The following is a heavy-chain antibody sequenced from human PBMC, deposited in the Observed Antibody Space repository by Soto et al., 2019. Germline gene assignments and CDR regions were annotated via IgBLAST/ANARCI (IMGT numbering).Heavy chain of an antibody. V-gene: IGHV4-4*02. CDR3: VRDADETAIVPAPWLV. Sequence: QVHLQESGPGLVNPSGTLTLTCAVSGGSISSSHWWGWVRQAPGKGLEWIGEIYHSGSNNYNPSLKSRITISVDKSKNQSSVNLSSVTAADTAVYYCVRDADETAIVPAPWLVWGRGTMVTVSS. J-gene: IGHJ6*02. D-gene: IGHD2-21*02. CDR2: IYHSGSN. CDR1: GGSISSSHW.